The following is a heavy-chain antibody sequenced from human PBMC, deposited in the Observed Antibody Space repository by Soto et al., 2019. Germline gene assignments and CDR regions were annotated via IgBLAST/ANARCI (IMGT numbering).Heavy chain of an antibody. J-gene: IGHJ4*02. CDR1: GYTFTNYG. Sequence: ASVKVSCKASGYTFTNYGIYWVRQAPGQGLEWMGWISAYNGNTSYAQKFQDRVTLTTDRSTDTAYMEMRSLKSDDSAVYFCARAGWLQFLEDTGASFWGQGTPVTVSS. CDR3: ARAGWLQFLEDTGASF. V-gene: IGHV1-18*01. D-gene: IGHD1-1*01. CDR2: ISAYNGNT.